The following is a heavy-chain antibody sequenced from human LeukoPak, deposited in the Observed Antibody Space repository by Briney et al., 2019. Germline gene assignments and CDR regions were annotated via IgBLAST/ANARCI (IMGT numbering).Heavy chain of an antibody. D-gene: IGHD4-17*01. V-gene: IGHV3-66*01. J-gene: IGHJ4*02. CDR2: IYTGGST. CDR3: ARMESTTVTAIDY. Sequence: GGSLRLSCAASGFTVSTNYLSWVRQAPGKGLEWASIIYTGGSTYYADSVKGRFIISRDNSKSTVYLQMNSLRGEDTAVYYCARMESTTVTAIDYWGQGTLVTVSS. CDR1: GFTVSTNY.